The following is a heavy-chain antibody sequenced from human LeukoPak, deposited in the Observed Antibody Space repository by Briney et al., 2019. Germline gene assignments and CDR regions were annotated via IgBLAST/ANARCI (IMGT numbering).Heavy chain of an antibody. CDR2: IIPIFGTA. CDR1: GGTFSSYA. CDR3: ARKFGWDLDWYFDL. D-gene: IGHD1-26*01. Sequence: SVKVSCKASGGTFSSYAISWVRQAPGQGLEWVGGIIPIFGTANYAQKFQGRVTITADESTSTAYMELSSLRSEDTAVYYCARKFGWDLDWYFDLWGRGTLVTVSS. J-gene: IGHJ2*01. V-gene: IGHV1-69*01.